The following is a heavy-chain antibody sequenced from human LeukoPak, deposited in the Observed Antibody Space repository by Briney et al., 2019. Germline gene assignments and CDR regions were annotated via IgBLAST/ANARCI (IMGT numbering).Heavy chain of an antibody. J-gene: IGHJ5*02. CDR2: IIPIFGSS. V-gene: IGHV1-69*13. CDR1: GYTFTGYY. D-gene: IGHD5-18*01. CDR3: ARVTHTELSTWFDP. Sequence: ASVKVSCKASGYTFTGYYMHWVRQAPGRGLEWMGGIIPIFGSSNYAQKFQGRVTITADESTTTAYMELSSLRSGDTAVYYCARVTHTELSTWFDPWGQGTLVTVSS.